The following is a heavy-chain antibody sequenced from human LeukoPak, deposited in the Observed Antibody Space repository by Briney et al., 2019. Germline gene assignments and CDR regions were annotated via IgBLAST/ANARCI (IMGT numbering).Heavy chain of an antibody. CDR1: GFTFSRYW. V-gene: IGHV3-23*01. CDR3: AKDRSIGTYYTFDH. D-gene: IGHD1-26*01. CDR2: ISASAAMT. Sequence: PGGSLRLSCAASGFTFSRYWMHWVRQAPGKGLEWVSSISASAAMTYYADSVRGRFTVSRDNSNNTLYLQMSSLTAADTAVYYCAKDRSIGTYYTFDHWGQGTLVTVSS. J-gene: IGHJ4*02.